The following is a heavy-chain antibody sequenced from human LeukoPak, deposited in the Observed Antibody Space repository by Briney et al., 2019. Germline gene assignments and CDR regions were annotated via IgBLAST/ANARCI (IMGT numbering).Heavy chain of an antibody. J-gene: IGHJ4*02. Sequence: SETLSLTCAVYGGSFSGYYWSWIRQPPGKGLEWIGEINHSGSTNYNPSLKSRVTISVDTSKNQFSLKLSSVTAADTAVYYCARVNQYYDILTGYPHFDYWGQGTLVTVSS. D-gene: IGHD3-9*01. V-gene: IGHV4-34*01. CDR3: ARVNQYYDILTGYPHFDY. CDR2: INHSGST. CDR1: GGSFSGYY.